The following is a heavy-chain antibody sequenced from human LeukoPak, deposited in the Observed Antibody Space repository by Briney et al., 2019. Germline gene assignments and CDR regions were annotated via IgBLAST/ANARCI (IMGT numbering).Heavy chain of an antibody. CDR3: ARVELWPYYDSSGYIDY. CDR1: GGSISSGYYY. D-gene: IGHD3-22*01. Sequence: SETLSLTCTVSGGSISSGYYYWSWIHQPPGKGLEWIGYIYYSGSTYYNPSLKSRVTISVDTSKNQFSLKLSSVTAADTAVYYCARVELWPYYDSSGYIDYWGQGTLVTVSS. CDR2: IYYSGST. V-gene: IGHV4-30-4*08. J-gene: IGHJ4*02.